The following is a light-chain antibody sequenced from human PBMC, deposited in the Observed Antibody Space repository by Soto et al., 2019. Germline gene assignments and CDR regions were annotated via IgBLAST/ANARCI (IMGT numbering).Light chain of an antibody. CDR1: QSVSSSY. CDR3: EQYGSSPRT. Sequence: EIVLTQSPGTLSLSPGERATLSCSASQSVSSSYLAWYQQKPGQAPRLLIYGASSRATGIPDRFNGRGAGTNLTLNISRLEPEDFAVYYCEQYGSSPRTFGQGTKVDIK. J-gene: IGKJ1*01. CDR2: GAS. V-gene: IGKV3-20*01.